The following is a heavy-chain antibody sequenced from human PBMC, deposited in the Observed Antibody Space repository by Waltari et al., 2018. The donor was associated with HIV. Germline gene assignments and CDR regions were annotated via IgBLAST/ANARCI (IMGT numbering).Heavy chain of an antibody. Sequence: QEQLLQSGAEVKKPGASVKVSCRSSGYIFSGYYMHWVRQAPGQGPEWMGWINPNNGATNYALKFQGRVTLTRESSVTTGYLELRSLTSADTAIYYCVRRNDAGTFDLWGQGTLVTVFS. V-gene: IGHV1-2*02. CDR2: INPNNGAT. J-gene: IGHJ4*02. CDR3: VRRNDAGTFDL. D-gene: IGHD3-9*01. CDR1: GYIFSGYY.